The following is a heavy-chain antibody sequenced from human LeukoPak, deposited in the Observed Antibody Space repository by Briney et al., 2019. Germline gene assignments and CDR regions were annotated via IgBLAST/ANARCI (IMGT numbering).Heavy chain of an antibody. D-gene: IGHD3-9*01. CDR2: IYYSGST. J-gene: IGHJ3*02. Sequence: KTSETLSLTCTVSGGSISSYYWSWIRQPPGKGLEWIGCIYYSGSTNYNPSLKSRVTISVDTSKNQFSLKLSSVTAADTAVYYCARVYYDILTAHGDAFDIWGQGTMVTVSS. CDR1: GGSISSYY. CDR3: ARVYYDILTAHGDAFDI. V-gene: IGHV4-59*01.